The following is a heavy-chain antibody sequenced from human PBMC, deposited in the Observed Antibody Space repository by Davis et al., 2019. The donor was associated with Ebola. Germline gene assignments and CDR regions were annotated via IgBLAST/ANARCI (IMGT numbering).Heavy chain of an antibody. V-gene: IGHV3-23*01. J-gene: IGHJ2*01. CDR2: IGGNGDST. CDR1: EFTFTNYA. D-gene: IGHD6-19*01. Sequence: GESLKIPCAASEFTFTNYAMTWVRQAPGTGLEWVSGIGGNGDSTYYTDPVKGRFTISRDNSKHTLYLQMSSLRADDTAVYYCAKSPFRIAVAGADWYFDLWGRGTLVTVSS. CDR3: AKSPFRIAVAGADWYFDL.